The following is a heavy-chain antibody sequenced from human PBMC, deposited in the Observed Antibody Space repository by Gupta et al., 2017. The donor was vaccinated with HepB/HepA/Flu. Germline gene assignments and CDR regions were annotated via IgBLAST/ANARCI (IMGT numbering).Heavy chain of an antibody. CDR1: GFTFDDYA. J-gene: IGHJ4*02. CDR2: ISGDGGST. Sequence: EVQLVESGGGVVQPGGSLRLSCAASGFTFDDYAMHWVRQAPGKGLEWVSLISGDGGSTYYADSVKGRFTISRDNSKNSLYLQMNSLRTEDTALYYCAKAHSYYDFWSGSNLDQGGFDYWGQGTLVTVSS. CDR3: AKAHSYYDFWSGSNLDQGGFDY. D-gene: IGHD3-3*01. V-gene: IGHV3-43*02.